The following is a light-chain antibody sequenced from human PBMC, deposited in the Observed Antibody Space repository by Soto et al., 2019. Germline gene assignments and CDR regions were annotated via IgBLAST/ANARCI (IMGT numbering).Light chain of an antibody. J-gene: IGKJ4*01. CDR3: QQLNSYRRT. CDR1: QGISSY. V-gene: IGKV1-9*01. CDR2: AVS. Sequence: DILLTQSPSFLSSSVGDRVTITCRASQGISSYFAWYQQKPGQAPKLLIYAVSALQSGVPSRFGGSASGTEFTLTISSLQPADFATYYCQQLNSYRRTFGGGTKVEIK.